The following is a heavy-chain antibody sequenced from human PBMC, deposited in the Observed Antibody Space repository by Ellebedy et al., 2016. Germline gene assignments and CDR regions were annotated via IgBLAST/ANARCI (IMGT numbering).Heavy chain of an antibody. D-gene: IGHD3-10*01. J-gene: IGHJ4*02. CDR3: ATGGDYYGSGSIFDY. V-gene: IGHV1-24*01. CDR2: FDPEDGET. CDR1: GYTLTELS. Sequence: ASVKVSCKVSGYTLTELSMHWVRQAPGKGLEWMGGFDPEDGETIYAQKFQGRVTMTEDPSTDTAYMELSSLRSEDTAVYYCATGGDYYGSGSIFDYWGQGTLVTVSS.